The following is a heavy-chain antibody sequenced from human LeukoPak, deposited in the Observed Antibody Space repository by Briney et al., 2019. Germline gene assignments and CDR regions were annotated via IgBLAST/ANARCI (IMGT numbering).Heavy chain of an antibody. CDR2: ITGSGGST. CDR3: AKAMLDGSGEYGIDAFDI. CDR1: GFTFTTYA. D-gene: IGHD3-10*01. J-gene: IGHJ3*02. V-gene: IGHV3-23*01. Sequence: SGGSLRLSCGASGFTFTTYAMTWVRQAPGKGLEWVSSITGSGGSTYYGDSVKGRFTISRDNAKNSLYLQMNSLRAEDTALYYCAKAMLDGSGEYGIDAFDIWGQGTMVTVSS.